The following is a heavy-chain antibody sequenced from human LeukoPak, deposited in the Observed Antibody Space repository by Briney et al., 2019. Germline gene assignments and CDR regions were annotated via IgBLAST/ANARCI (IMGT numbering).Heavy chain of an antibody. D-gene: IGHD3-10*01. CDR3: AKDPSDLGGSGSNNYFDC. Sequence: GGSLRLSCAASGFTFSSYDMSWVRKAPGKGLEWVSGFTYSSGYTYYADSVKGRFTISRDNSRNTLYLQMNSLRAEDTAVYYCAKDPSDLGGSGSNNYFDCWGQGTLVTVSS. CDR2: FTYSSGYT. CDR1: GFTFSSYD. J-gene: IGHJ4*02. V-gene: IGHV3-23*01.